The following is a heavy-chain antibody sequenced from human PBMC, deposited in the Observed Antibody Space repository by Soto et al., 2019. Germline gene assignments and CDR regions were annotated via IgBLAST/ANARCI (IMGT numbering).Heavy chain of an antibody. D-gene: IGHD6-19*01. V-gene: IGHV3-74*01. CDR1: GFTFSSYW. CDR2: INSDGSST. CDR3: AQAVRVNWFDP. J-gene: IGHJ5*02. Sequence: GGSLRLSCAASGFTFSSYWMHWVRQAPGKGLVWVSRINSDGSSTTYADSVKGRFTISRDNAKNTLYLQMNSLRAEDTAVYYCAQAVRVNWFDPWGQGTLVTVYS.